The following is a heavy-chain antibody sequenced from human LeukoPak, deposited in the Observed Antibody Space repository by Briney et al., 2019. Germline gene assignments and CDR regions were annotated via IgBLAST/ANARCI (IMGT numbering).Heavy chain of an antibody. Sequence: PSETLSLTCTVSGGSISSSSYYWGWIRQPPGKGLEWIGSIYYSGSTYYNPSLKSRVTISVDTSKNQFSLKLSSVTAADTAVYYCARDSSLGYSYGFDYWGQGTLVTVSS. V-gene: IGHV4-39*07. D-gene: IGHD5-18*01. CDR1: GGSISSSSYY. J-gene: IGHJ4*02. CDR3: ARDSSLGYSYGFDY. CDR2: IYYSGST.